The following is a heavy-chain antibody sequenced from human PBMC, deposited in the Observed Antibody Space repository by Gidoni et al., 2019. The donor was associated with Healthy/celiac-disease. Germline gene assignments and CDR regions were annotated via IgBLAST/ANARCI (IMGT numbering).Heavy chain of an antibody. CDR2: IRSKAYGVTT. CDR1: GFTLGAYA. D-gene: IGHD6-13*01. V-gene: IGHV3-49*03. Sequence: EVQLVESGGGLVQPGRSMRLSCTASGFTLGAYAMSWFRQAPGTGLGWVVFIRSKAYGVTTEYAASVKGRFTISRDYSKSIAYLQMNSLKTEDTAVYYCTRGRRQQLVTPSGYWGQGTLVTVSS. CDR3: TRGRRQQLVTPSGY. J-gene: IGHJ4*02.